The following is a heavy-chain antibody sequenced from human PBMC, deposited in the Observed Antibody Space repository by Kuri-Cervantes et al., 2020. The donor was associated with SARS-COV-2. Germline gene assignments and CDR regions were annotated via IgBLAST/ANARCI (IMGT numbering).Heavy chain of an antibody. J-gene: IGHJ4*02. CDR2: ISSSSSYI. CDR1: GFTFSSYS. Sequence: LSLTCAASGFTFSSYSMNWVRQAPGKGLECVSSISSSSSYIYYADSVKGRFTISRDNSKNTLYLQMNSLRAEDTAVYYCATSLYGSYSSDYWGQGTLVTVSS. V-gene: IGHV3-21*04. D-gene: IGHD1-26*01. CDR3: ATSLYGSYSSDY.